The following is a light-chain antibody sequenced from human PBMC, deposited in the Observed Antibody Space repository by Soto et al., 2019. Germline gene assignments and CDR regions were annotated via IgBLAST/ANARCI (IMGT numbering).Light chain of an antibody. J-gene: IGKJ2*01. Sequence: DIQMTQSPSSLSASVGDRVTITCRASQSISSYLNWYQQKPGKAPKLLIYAASSLQSGVPSRFSGRGSGTDSTLTISSLQPEDFATYYCQQSYSTPDTFGQGTKLEIK. CDR2: AAS. CDR1: QSISSY. V-gene: IGKV1-39*01. CDR3: QQSYSTPDT.